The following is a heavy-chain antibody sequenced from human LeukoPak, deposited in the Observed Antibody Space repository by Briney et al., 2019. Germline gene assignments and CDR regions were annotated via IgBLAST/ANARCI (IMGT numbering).Heavy chain of an antibody. J-gene: IGHJ4*02. Sequence: GGSLRLSCAASGFTFSSYSMNWVRQAPGKGLEWVSSISSSSSYIYYADSVKGRFTISRDNAKNSLYLQMNSLRAEDTAVYYCARVVVPAAISRTFFDYWGQGTLVTVSS. CDR1: GFTFSSYS. V-gene: IGHV3-21*01. CDR2: ISSSSSYI. D-gene: IGHD2-2*01. CDR3: ARVVVPAAISRTFFDY.